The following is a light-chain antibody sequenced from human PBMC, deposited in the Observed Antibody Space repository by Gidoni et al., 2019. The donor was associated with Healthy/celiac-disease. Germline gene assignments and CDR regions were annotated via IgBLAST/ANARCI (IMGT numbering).Light chain of an antibody. V-gene: IGLV2-23*02. J-gene: IGLJ2*01. CDR1: SSDVGSYNL. CDR3: CSYAGSSTLGV. CDR2: EVS. Sequence: QSALPQPASVSGTPGQSITISCTGTSSDVGSYNLVSWYHQHPCKAPKIMIYEVSKRPSGVSKRFSGSKSGNTASLTISGLQAEDEADYYCCSYAGSSTLGVFGGGTKLTVL.